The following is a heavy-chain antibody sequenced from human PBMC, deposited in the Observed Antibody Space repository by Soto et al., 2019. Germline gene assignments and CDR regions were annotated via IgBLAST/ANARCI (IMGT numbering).Heavy chain of an antibody. CDR2: IYYTGST. J-gene: IGHJ5*01. Sequence: SETLSLTCTVSGGSISNYWWNWIRQSPGKGLEWMGNIYYTGSTKYNPSLQSRVTISVDMSKSQFSLRLSSVTAADTAIYYCARDRDWNDWIDSWGQGILVTVSS. V-gene: IGHV4-59*01. D-gene: IGHD1-1*01. CDR3: ARDRDWNDWIDS. CDR1: GGSISNYW.